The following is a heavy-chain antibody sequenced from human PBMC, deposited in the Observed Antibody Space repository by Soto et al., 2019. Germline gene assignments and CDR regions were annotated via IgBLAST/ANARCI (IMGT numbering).Heavy chain of an antibody. Sequence: PGGSLRLSCAASGFTFSSYGMHWVRQAPGKGLEWVAVISYDGSNKYYADSVKGRFTISRDNSKNTLYLQMNSLRAEDTAVYYCAKMYYDILTGYNDAFDIWGQGTMVTVSS. V-gene: IGHV3-30*18. J-gene: IGHJ3*02. CDR1: GFTFSSYG. CDR3: AKMYYDILTGYNDAFDI. D-gene: IGHD3-9*01. CDR2: ISYDGSNK.